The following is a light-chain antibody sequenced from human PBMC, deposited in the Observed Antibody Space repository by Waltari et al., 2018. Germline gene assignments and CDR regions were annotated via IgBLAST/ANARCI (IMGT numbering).Light chain of an antibody. CDR2: AAS. V-gene: IGKV1-39*01. Sequence: DIQMTQSPAALSASVGDRVTITCRASQRISSYLNWYQPKPGKAPKLLIYAASSLQSGVPSRFSGSGSGTDFTLTISSLQPEDFATYYCQQSYSTPLTFGGGTKVEIK. CDR3: QQSYSTPLT. CDR1: QRISSY. J-gene: IGKJ4*01.